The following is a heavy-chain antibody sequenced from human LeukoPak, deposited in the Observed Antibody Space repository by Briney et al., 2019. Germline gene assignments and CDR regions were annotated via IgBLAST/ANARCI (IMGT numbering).Heavy chain of an antibody. J-gene: IGHJ4*02. CDR1: GSTFSTYW. V-gene: IGHV3-7*04. CDR2: IKHGGSEK. Sequence: GGSLRLSCAASGSTFSTYWMTWVRQGPGKGLEWVADIKHGGSEKYYVASVKGRFTISRDNAKNSLYLQMNSLRAEDTAVYYCARGRYCSGGACYIDHWGQGTLVTVSS. CDR3: ARGRYCSGGACYIDH. D-gene: IGHD2-15*01.